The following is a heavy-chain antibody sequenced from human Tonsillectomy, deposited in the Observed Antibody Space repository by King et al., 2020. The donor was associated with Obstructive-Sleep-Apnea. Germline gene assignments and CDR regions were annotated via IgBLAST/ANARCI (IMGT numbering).Heavy chain of an antibody. CDR3: GSGGHYDY. Sequence: QLVQSGGGLVQPGESLRLSCAASGFTFSNYWMTWVRQAPGKGLEWVANIKQDGSEKYYVDSVKGRFTISRDNAKKSLYLQMNSLRAEDTAGYYCGSGGHYDYWGQGTLVTVSS. CDR2: IKQDGSEK. D-gene: IGHD3-22*01. J-gene: IGHJ4*02. CDR1: GFTFSNYW. V-gene: IGHV3-7*01.